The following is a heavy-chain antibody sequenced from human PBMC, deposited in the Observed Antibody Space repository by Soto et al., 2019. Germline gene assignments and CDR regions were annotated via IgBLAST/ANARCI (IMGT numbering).Heavy chain of an antibody. V-gene: IGHV3-23*01. CDR2: ISAARSLN. Sequence: EVALLESGGDLVQPGGSLRLICTGSGSTFYRFDISWVCHVPGRGLEWVASISAARSLNHFAASVEGRATISRDNSKNIVHMEMTNLKGADTATYFWAKAGSSGWSPQGLDVWGQGTAVTVS. J-gene: IGHJ6*02. D-gene: IGHD6-19*01. CDR3: AKAGSSGWSPQGLDV. CDR1: GSTFYRFD.